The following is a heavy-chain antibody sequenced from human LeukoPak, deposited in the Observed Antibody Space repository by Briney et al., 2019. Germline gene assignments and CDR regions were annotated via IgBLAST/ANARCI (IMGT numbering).Heavy chain of an antibody. Sequence: AASVKVSCKASGGTFSSYAISWVRQAPGQGLEWMGRIIPILGIANYAQKFQGRVTITADKSTSTAYMELSSLRSEDTAVYYCARERDGYNYGDDYWGQGTLVTVSS. V-gene: IGHV1-69*04. D-gene: IGHD5-24*01. CDR1: GGTFSSYA. CDR3: ARERDGYNYGDDY. CDR2: IIPILGIA. J-gene: IGHJ4*02.